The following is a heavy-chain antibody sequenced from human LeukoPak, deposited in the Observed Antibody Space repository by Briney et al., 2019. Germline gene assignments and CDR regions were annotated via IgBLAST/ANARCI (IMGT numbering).Heavy chain of an antibody. J-gene: IGHJ3*02. CDR3: ARDHYYDSSGYYYLDAFDI. CDR2: IWYDGSNK. Sequence: PGGSLRLSCAASGFTFSNYGMHWVRQAPGKGLEWVAVIWYDGSNKYYADSVKGRLTISRDNSKNTLYLQMNSLRAEDTAVYYCARDHYYDSSGYYYLDAFDIWGQGTMVTVSS. V-gene: IGHV3-30*19. CDR1: GFTFSNYG. D-gene: IGHD3-22*01.